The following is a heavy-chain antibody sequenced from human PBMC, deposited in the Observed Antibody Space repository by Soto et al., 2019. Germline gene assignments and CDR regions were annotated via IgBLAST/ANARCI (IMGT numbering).Heavy chain of an antibody. CDR1: GGSISSGGYY. J-gene: IGHJ5*02. CDR2: IYYSGNT. V-gene: IGHV4-30-4*01. Sequence: SETLSLTCTVSGGSISSGGYYWSWIRQPPGKGLEWIGYIYYSGNTYYSPSLKSRVTISVDTSKNQFSLKLSSVTAADTAVYYCARERPDGTRLDPWGQGTLVTVSS. D-gene: IGHD2-2*01. CDR3: ARERPDGTRLDP.